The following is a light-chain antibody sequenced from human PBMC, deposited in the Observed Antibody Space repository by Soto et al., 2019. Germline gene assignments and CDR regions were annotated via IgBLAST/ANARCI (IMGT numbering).Light chain of an antibody. CDR3: SSYTNSGV. V-gene: IGLV2-14*01. CDR2: EVS. J-gene: IGLJ1*01. Sequence: QSVLTQPASVSGSPGQSITISCTGTSRDFSDHNHVPWYQHHPGKAPKLIIYEVSNRPSGVSNRFSGSKSGNTASRTISVLQAEDEADYYCSSYTNSGVFGTGTKLTVL. CDR1: SRDFSDHNH.